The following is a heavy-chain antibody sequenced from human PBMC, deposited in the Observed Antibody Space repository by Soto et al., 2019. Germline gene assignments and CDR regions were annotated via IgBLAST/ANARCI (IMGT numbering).Heavy chain of an antibody. CDR3: ARHFEAGHAYGFLSFYI. V-gene: IGHV4-39*01. CDR1: GGSISSSSYY. CDR2: IYSGGST. J-gene: IGHJ3*02. Sequence: PSETLSLTCTVSGGSISSSSYYWGWIRQPPGKGLEWVGSIYSGGSTYYNPSLKSRVVVSVDTSKNHFSLKLNSVTAADTAVYYCARHFEAGHAYGFLSFYIRGQGTMVTVSS. D-gene: IGHD3-10*01.